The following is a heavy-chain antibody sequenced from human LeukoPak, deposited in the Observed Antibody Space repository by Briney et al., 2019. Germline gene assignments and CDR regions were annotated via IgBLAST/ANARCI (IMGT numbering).Heavy chain of an antibody. CDR3: ARVDSSGSGAIFDY. Sequence: SVKVSCKASGGTFSSYAISWVRQAPGQGLEWMGGIIPIFGTANYAQKFQGRVTITADESTSTAYMELSSLRSEDTAVYYCARVDSSGSGAIFDYRGQGTLVTVSS. CDR1: GGTFSSYA. D-gene: IGHD6-19*01. J-gene: IGHJ4*02. CDR2: IIPIFGTA. V-gene: IGHV1-69*13.